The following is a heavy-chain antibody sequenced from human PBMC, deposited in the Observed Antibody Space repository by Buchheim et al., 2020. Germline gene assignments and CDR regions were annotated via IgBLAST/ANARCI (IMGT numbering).Heavy chain of an antibody. J-gene: IGHJ4*02. CDR1: GFTFSSYA. CDR3: ARGLSAPVTTRGSDY. D-gene: IGHD4-17*01. Sequence: EVQLLESGGGLVQPGGSLRLSCAASGFTFSSYAMKWVRQAPGKGLEWVSSIGGGGGGTYYADSVKGRFTISRDNSKNNLYLQMNSLRDEDVAVYYCARGLSAPVTTRGSDYWGQGTL. CDR2: IGGGGGGT. V-gene: IGHV3-23*01.